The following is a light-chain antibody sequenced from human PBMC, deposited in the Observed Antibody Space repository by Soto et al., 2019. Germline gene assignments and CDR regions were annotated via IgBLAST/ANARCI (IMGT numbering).Light chain of an antibody. Sequence: EVVMTQSPATLSVSPGEGVTLSCRSSQSISSNLAWYQQKPGQVPRLLIYDASTRAAGIPTGFSGSGSGTEFTLTISSLQSEDFAVYYCQQRSNSFTFGPGTKVDIK. J-gene: IGKJ3*01. V-gene: IGKV3-15*01. CDR2: DAS. CDR3: QQRSNSFT. CDR1: QSISSN.